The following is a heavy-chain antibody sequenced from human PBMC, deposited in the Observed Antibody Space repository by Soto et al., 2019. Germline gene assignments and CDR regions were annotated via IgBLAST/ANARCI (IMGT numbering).Heavy chain of an antibody. CDR3: ARRPYCSGGSCYVFYFDY. Sequence: GASVKVSCKASGFTFTKYAIIWVRQAPGQGLEWMGWISADNGYTDYAPHLQGRVTMTTDTSTSTAYMELRSLRSDDTAVYYCARRPYCSGGSCYVFYFDYWGQGTQVTSPQ. CDR1: GFTFTKYA. V-gene: IGHV1-18*01. J-gene: IGHJ4*02. CDR2: ISADNGYT. D-gene: IGHD2-15*01.